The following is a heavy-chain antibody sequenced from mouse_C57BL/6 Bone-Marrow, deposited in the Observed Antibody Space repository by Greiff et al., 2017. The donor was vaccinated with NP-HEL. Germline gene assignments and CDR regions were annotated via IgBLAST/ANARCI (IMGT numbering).Heavy chain of an antibody. V-gene: IGHV1-69*01. CDR1: GYPFTSYW. CDR2: IDPSDSYT. J-gene: IGHJ4*01. CDR3: ARSGNFDYYAMDY. D-gene: IGHD2-1*01. Sequence: VQLQQPGAELVMPGASVKLSCKASGYPFTSYWMHWVKQRPGQGLEWIGEIDPSDSYTNYNQKFKGKSTLTVDKSSSTAYMQLSSLTSEDSAVYYCARSGNFDYYAMDYWGQGTSVTVSS.